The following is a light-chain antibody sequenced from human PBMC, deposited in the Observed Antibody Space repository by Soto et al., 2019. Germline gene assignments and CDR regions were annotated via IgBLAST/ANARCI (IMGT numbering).Light chain of an antibody. CDR2: GND. CDR1: RSNIGGGYD. CDR3: QSYDSSLSGFDV. V-gene: IGLV1-40*01. J-gene: IGLJ1*01. Sequence: QSALTQPPSVSGAPGQRVTISCIGSRSNIGGGYDVNWYRQVPGTAPQLLIYGNDNRPSGVPDRFSGSKSGTSASLAITGLQAEDEADYYCQSYDSSLSGFDVFGTGTKLTVL.